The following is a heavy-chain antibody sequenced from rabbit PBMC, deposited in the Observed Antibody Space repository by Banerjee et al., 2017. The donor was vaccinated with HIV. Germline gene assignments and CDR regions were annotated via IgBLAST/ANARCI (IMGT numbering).Heavy chain of an antibody. V-gene: IGHV1S45*01. Sequence: LEESGGGLVQPEGSLALTCKASGFTISNKYVMCWVRQAPGKGLEWIACIGAGSSGTTYYASWAKGRFTISKTSSTTVTLQMTSLTAADTATYFCARDLAGVIGWNFNFWGSGTLVTVS. CDR3: ARDLAGVIGWNFNF. D-gene: IGHD4-1*01. J-gene: IGHJ4*01. CDR1: GFTISNKYV. CDR2: IGAGSSGTT.